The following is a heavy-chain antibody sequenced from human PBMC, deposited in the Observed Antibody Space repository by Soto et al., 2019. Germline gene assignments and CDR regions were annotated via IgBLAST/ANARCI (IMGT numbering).Heavy chain of an antibody. J-gene: IGHJ5*01. CDR3: TSDLPGNWFDP. Sequence: GGSLRLACEVCGIIISHAWMNWVRHAPGKGLEWVARIKRLXDGATTDHIAPVRGRFAISIDDSKNVLYLQMNGLKSEDTSVYFCTSDLPGNWFDPWRRGAQVTVSS. V-gene: IGHV3-15*01. CDR2: IKRLXDGATT. CDR1: GIIISHAW. D-gene: IGHD6-13*01.